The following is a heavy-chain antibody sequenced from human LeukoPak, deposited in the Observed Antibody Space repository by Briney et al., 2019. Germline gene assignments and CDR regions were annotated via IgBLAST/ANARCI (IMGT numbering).Heavy chain of an antibody. V-gene: IGHV3-48*03. CDR1: GFTFSSYE. Sequence: GSLRLSCAASGFTFSSYEMNWVRQAPGKGLEWVSYISSSGSTIYYADSVKGRFTISRDNAKNSLYLQMNSLRAEDTAVYYCARTKEMATISYFDSWGQGTLVTVSS. CDR2: ISSSGSTI. CDR3: ARTKEMATISYFDS. J-gene: IGHJ4*02. D-gene: IGHD5-24*01.